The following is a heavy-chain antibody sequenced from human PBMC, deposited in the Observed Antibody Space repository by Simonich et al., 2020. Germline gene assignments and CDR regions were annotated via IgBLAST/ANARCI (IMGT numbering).Heavy chain of an antibody. Sequence: QVQLVQSGAEVKKPGSSVKVSCKASGGTFSSYAISWVRQAPGQGLEWMGVKIPNHDIANYEQKFQGRGTITADKSTSTAYMELSSLRSEDTAVYYCARGGLADRRIVYYYYMDVWGKGTTVTVSS. D-gene: IGHD2-15*01. V-gene: IGHV1-69*09. J-gene: IGHJ6*03. CDR3: ARGGLADRRIVYYYYMDV. CDR1: GGTFSSYA. CDR2: KIPNHDIA.